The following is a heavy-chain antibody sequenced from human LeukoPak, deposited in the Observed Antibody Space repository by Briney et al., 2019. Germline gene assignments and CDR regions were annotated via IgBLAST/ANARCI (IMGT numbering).Heavy chain of an antibody. CDR1: GFTFSSYA. CDR3: ASLLDYYGSGSYYPTSGMDV. CDR2: ISYDGSNK. J-gene: IGHJ6*04. V-gene: IGHV3-30*04. D-gene: IGHD3-10*01. Sequence: GRSLRLSCAASGFTFSSYAMHWVRQAPGKGLEWVAVISYDGSNKYYADSVKGRFTISRDNSKNTLYLQMNSLSAEDTAVYYCASLLDYYGSGSYYPTSGMDVWGKGTTVTVSS.